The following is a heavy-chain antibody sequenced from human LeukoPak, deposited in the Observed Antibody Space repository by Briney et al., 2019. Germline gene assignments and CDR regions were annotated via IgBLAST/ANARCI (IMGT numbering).Heavy chain of an antibody. CDR3: AKVNYYQPYF. V-gene: IGHV3-23*01. J-gene: IGHJ4*02. D-gene: IGHD2-2*01. CDR2: IDVTTGGS. CDR1: GFTLSSYA. Sequence: PGGSLRLSCAASGFTLSSYAMSWVRQAPGKGLEWVSTIDVTTGGSYYADSVKGLFTISRDTFQNTLYLQLNSLRVDDTAVYYCAKVNYYQPYFWGQGTLVTVSS.